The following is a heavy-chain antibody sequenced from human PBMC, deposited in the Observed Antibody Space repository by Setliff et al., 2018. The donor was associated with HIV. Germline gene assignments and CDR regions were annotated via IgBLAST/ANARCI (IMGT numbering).Heavy chain of an antibody. CDR2: INPSGGST. CDR1: GYTFTSYY. V-gene: IGHV1-46*01. D-gene: IGHD6-19*01. J-gene: IGHJ4*02. Sequence: GASVKVSCKASGYTFTSYYMHWVRQAPGQGLEWMRIINPSGGSTSYAQKFQGRVTMTRDTSTSTVYMELSSLRSEDTAVYYCARVIAVAGHFDYWGQGTLVTVSS. CDR3: ARVIAVAGHFDY.